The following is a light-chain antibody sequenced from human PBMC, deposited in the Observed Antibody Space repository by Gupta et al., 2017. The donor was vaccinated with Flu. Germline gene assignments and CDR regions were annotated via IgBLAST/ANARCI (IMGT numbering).Light chain of an antibody. Sequence: VTMSCAGSSANVESDAGNWYQHLTGAAPNLLIYSNGRRPAGVPDRFSGSKAGTSAALTLSGLEAEEEADYYCAAWDDRMNGFVFGGGTKLTVL. CDR1: SANVESDA. J-gene: IGLJ2*01. CDR2: SNG. V-gene: IGLV1-44*01. CDR3: AAWDDRMNGFV.